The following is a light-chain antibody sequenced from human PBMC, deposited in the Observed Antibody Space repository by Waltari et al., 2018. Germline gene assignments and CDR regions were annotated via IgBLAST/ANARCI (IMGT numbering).Light chain of an antibody. J-gene: IGKJ2*01. Sequence: DIQMTQSPSSLSASVGDRVTITCRASQSISSYLNWYQQKPGKDPELLIYGTSSLQSGVPSRFSGSGSGTDFTLTISSLQSEDFATYYCQQGYSPPYTFGQGTKLEIK. CDR1: QSISSY. CDR3: QQGYSPPYT. V-gene: IGKV1-39*01. CDR2: GTS.